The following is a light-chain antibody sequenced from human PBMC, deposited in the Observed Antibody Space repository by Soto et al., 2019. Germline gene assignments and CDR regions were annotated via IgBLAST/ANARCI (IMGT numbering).Light chain of an antibody. V-gene: IGKV1-5*03. J-gene: IGKJ1*01. CDR1: QSISSW. CDR3: QQYNSYSLT. CDR2: KAS. Sequence: DIQMTQSPSTLSASVGDRVTITYRASQSISSWLAWYQQKPGKAPKLLIYKASSLESGVPSRFSGSGSVTEFTLTISSLQPDDFATYYCQQYNSYSLTFGQGTKVDIK.